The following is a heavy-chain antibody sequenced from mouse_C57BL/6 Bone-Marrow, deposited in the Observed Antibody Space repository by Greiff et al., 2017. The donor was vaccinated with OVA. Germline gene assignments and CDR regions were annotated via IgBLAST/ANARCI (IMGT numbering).Heavy chain of an antibody. CDR3: DGWHYWYFDV. CDR1: GYTFTSYW. V-gene: IGHV1-55*01. D-gene: IGHD2-3*01. Sequence: QVQLQQPGPELVKPGASVKMSCKASGYTFTSYWITWVKQRPGQGLEWIGDIYPGSGSTNYNEKFKGKATLTVDTSSSTAYMQLSSLTSEDSAVYYCDGWHYWYFDVWGTGTTVTVSS. J-gene: IGHJ1*03. CDR2: IYPGSGST.